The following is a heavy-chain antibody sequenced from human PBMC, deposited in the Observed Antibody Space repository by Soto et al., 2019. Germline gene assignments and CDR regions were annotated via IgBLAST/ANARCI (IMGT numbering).Heavy chain of an antibody. Sequence: EVQLLESGGGLVQPGGSLRLSCAASGFTFSSYAMSWVRQAPGKGLEWVSAISGSGGSTYYADSVKGRFTISRDNSKNTLYLQMNSLRAEDTAVYYCAKGAHSSSSSIWDDAFDIWGQGTMVTVSS. J-gene: IGHJ3*02. V-gene: IGHV3-23*01. D-gene: IGHD6-13*01. CDR3: AKGAHSSSSSIWDDAFDI. CDR2: ISGSGGST. CDR1: GFTFSSYA.